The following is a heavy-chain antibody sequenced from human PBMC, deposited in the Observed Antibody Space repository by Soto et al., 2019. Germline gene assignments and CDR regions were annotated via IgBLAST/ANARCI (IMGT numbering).Heavy chain of an antibody. Sequence: ASVKGSCKASGYTFTRYGVSWVRQAPGQGLEWMGWISAYNGNTNYAQKLQGRVTMTTDTSTSTAYMELRSLRSDDTAVYYCARSRGYDFNWFDPWGQGTLVTVSS. V-gene: IGHV1-18*01. J-gene: IGHJ5*02. CDR1: GYTFTRYG. D-gene: IGHD5-12*01. CDR2: ISAYNGNT. CDR3: ARSRGYDFNWFDP.